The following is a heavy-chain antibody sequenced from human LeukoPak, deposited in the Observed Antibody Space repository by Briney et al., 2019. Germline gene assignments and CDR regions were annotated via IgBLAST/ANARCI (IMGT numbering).Heavy chain of an antibody. CDR3: ARDRRYCSSTSCHHAFDI. D-gene: IGHD2-2*01. CDR2: ISSSGSTI. J-gene: IGHJ3*02. Sequence: GGSLRLSCAASGFTFSDYYMSWIRQAPGMGLEWVSYISSSGSTIYYADSVKGRFTISRDNAKNSLYLQMNSLRAEDTAVYYCARDRRYCSSTSCHHAFDIWGQGTMVTVSS. CDR1: GFTFSDYY. V-gene: IGHV3-11*01.